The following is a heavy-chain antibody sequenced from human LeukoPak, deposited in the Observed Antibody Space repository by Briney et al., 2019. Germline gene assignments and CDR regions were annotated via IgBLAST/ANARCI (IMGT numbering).Heavy chain of an antibody. V-gene: IGHV4-34*01. CDR2: INRSGGT. CDR1: GGSFSGYY. CDR3: ARGLDYGDYHLAY. J-gene: IGHJ4*02. D-gene: IGHD4-17*01. Sequence: SETLSLTCAVYGGSFSGYYWSWIRQPPGKGLEWIGEINRSGGTNYNPSLKSRVTISVDTSKNQFSLKLSSVAAADTAVYYCARGLDYGDYHLAYWGQGTLVTVSS.